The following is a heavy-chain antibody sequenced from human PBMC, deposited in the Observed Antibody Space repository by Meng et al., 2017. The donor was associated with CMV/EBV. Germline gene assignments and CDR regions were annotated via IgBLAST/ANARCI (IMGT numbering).Heavy chain of an antibody. CDR1: GFTFSAYY. CDR2: ISSSGSTI. CDR3: ARYYPSLPYYDFWSGYHYYYYYGMDV. V-gene: IGHV3-11*04. J-gene: IGHJ6*02. D-gene: IGHD3-3*01. Sequence: GGSLRLSCAASGFTFSAYYMSGIRQAPGKGLEWVSYISSSGSTIYYADSVKGRFTISRDNAKNSLYLQMNSLRAEDTAVYYCARYYPSLPYYDFWSGYHYYYYYGMDVWGQGTTVTVSS.